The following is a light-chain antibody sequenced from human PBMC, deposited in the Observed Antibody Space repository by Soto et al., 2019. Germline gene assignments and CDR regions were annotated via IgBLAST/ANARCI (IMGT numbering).Light chain of an antibody. CDR2: TTN. J-gene: IGLJ1*01. V-gene: IGLV1-44*01. CDR3: AAWDDSLNGHV. Sequence: QSVLTQPHSASGTPGRRVTISCSGSSSKIGTSSVHWFQQLPGTAPKLLISTTNQRPSGVPERFSGSKSGTSASLAISGFQFEDEADYYCAAWDDSLNGHVFGTGTKVTVL. CDR1: SSKIGTSS.